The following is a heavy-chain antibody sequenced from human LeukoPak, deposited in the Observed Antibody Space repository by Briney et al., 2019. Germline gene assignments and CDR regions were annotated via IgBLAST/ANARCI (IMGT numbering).Heavy chain of an antibody. J-gene: IGHJ4*02. CDR1: GLTFSSYA. D-gene: IGHD3-10*01. CDR3: ARNYGSGSYYTYFDY. Sequence: GRSLRLSCAASGLTFSSYAMHWVRQAPGKGLEWVAVISYDGSNKYYADSVKGRFTISRDNSKNTLYLQMNSLRAEDTAVYYCARNYGSGSYYTYFDYWGQGTLVTVSS. CDR2: ISYDGSNK. V-gene: IGHV3-30-3*01.